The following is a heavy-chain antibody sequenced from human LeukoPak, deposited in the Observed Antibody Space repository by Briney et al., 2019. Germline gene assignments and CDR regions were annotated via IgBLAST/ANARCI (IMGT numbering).Heavy chain of an antibody. J-gene: IGHJ4*02. V-gene: IGHV1-69*13. CDR3: ARDGVVTMELDY. CDR2: IIPIFGTA. D-gene: IGHD3-3*01. Sequence: ASVKVSCKASGGTFSSYAISWVRQAPGQGFEWMGGIIPIFGTANYAQKFQGRVTITADESTSTAHMELSCLRSEDTAVYYCARDGVVTMELDYWGQGTLVTVSS. CDR1: GGTFSSYA.